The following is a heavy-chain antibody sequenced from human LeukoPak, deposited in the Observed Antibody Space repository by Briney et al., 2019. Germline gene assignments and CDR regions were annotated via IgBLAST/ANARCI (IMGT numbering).Heavy chain of an antibody. CDR2: IYHSGST. CDR3: GRLADSSGYSYVDY. CDR1: GGSISSGGYY. D-gene: IGHD3-22*01. J-gene: IGHJ4*02. Sequence: PSQTLSLTCTVSGGSISSGGYYWSWIRQPPGKGLEWIGYIYHSGSTYYNPSLKSRVTISVDRSKNQFSLKLSSVTAADTAVYYCGRLADSSGYSYVDYWGQGALVAVSS. V-gene: IGHV4-30-2*01.